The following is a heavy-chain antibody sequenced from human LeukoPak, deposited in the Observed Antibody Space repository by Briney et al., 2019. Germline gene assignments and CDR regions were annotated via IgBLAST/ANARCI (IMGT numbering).Heavy chain of an antibody. V-gene: IGHV3-33*01. CDR1: GFTFSSYG. CDR2: IWYDGSNK. Sequence: PGGSLRLSCAASGFTFSSYGMHWVRQAPGKGLEWVAVIWYDGSNKYYADSVKGRFTISRDNSKNTLYLQMNSLRAEDTAVYYCARDGDGTGFDYWGQGTLVTVSS. CDR3: ARDGDGTGFDY. D-gene: IGHD5-24*01. J-gene: IGHJ4*02.